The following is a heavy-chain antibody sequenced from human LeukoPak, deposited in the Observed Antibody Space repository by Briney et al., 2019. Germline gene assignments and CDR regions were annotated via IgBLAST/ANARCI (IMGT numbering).Heavy chain of an antibody. CDR1: GGSISSSGYY. V-gene: IGHV4-39*07. CDR2: IYYSGST. Sequence: SETLSLTCTVSGGSISSSGYYWGWIRQPPGKGLEWIGSIYYSGSTYYNPSLKSRVTVSVDTSKNQFSLKLSSVTAADTAVYYCARDKSLYGSGSSYDYWGQGTLVTVSS. D-gene: IGHD3-10*01. CDR3: ARDKSLYGSGSSYDY. J-gene: IGHJ4*02.